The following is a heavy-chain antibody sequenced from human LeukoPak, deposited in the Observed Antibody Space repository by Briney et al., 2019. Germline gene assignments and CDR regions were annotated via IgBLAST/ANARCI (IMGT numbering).Heavy chain of an antibody. J-gene: IGHJ4*02. CDR1: GFTFNTYW. CDR3: TRGPKNSQYLPGLY. CDR2: INTDGSRT. V-gene: IGHV3-74*01. D-gene: IGHD2-2*01. Sequence: GGSLRLSCAASGFTFNTYWMHWVRQAPGKGLLWVSLINTDGSRTTYADSVKGRFTISRDNARDTLYLEMNSLRAEDTAVYYCTRGPKNSQYLPGLYWGQGTLVTVSS.